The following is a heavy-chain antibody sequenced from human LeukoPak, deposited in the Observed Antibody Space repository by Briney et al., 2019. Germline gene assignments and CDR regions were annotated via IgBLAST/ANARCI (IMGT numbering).Heavy chain of an antibody. CDR3: ASRGRITMVRGVLTTPDAFDI. V-gene: IGHV3-53*01. D-gene: IGHD3-10*01. J-gene: IGHJ3*02. Sequence: PGGSLRLSCAASGFTASSNYMSWVRQAPGKGLEWVSVIYSGGSTYYADSVKGRFTISRDNSKNTLYLQMNSLRAEDTAVYYCASRGRITMVRGVLTTPDAFDIWGQGTMVTVSS. CDR2: IYSGGST. CDR1: GFTASSNY.